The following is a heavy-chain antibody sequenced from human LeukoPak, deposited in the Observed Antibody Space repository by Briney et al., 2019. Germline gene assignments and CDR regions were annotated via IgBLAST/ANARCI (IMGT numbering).Heavy chain of an antibody. Sequence: SETLSLTCTVSGGSISSYYWSWIRQPPGKGLEWLGYIYYSGSTNYNPSLKSRVTISVDTSKNQFSLKLSSVTAADTAVYYCARKSDSGYDQEDAFDIWGQGTTVTVSS. D-gene: IGHD5-12*01. V-gene: IGHV4-59*08. CDR2: IYYSGST. CDR3: ARKSDSGYDQEDAFDI. CDR1: GGSISSYY. J-gene: IGHJ3*02.